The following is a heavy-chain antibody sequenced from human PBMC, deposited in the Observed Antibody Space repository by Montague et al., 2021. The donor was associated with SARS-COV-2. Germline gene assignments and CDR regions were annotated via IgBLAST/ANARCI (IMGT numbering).Heavy chain of an antibody. D-gene: IGHD3-22*01. J-gene: IGHJ3*01. CDR1: GGSITNNTDY. Sequence: SETLSLTCTVSGGSITNNTDYWAWIRQPPGKGLEWIGSIYYTGNTYYNPSLKSRVTISVVTSKNHLTLKLSSVTAAETAVYYCARLKRYFDSSGSPSAFDYWGQGTKVTVSS. CDR3: ARLKRYFDSSGSPSAFDY. V-gene: IGHV4-39*02. CDR2: IYYTGNT.